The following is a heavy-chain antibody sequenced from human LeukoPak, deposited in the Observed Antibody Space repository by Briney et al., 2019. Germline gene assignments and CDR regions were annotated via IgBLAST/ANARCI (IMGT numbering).Heavy chain of an antibody. J-gene: IGHJ4*02. CDR2: ISSSSSTI. CDR1: GFTFSSYS. V-gene: IGHV3-48*01. CDR3: ARSYCTNGVCYLYFDY. D-gene: IGHD2-8*01. Sequence: GGSLRLSCAASGFTFSSYSMNWVRQAPGKGLEWVSYISSSSSTIYYADSVKGRFTISRDNAKNSLYLQMNSLRAEDTAAYYCARSYCTNGVCYLYFDYWGQGTLVTVSS.